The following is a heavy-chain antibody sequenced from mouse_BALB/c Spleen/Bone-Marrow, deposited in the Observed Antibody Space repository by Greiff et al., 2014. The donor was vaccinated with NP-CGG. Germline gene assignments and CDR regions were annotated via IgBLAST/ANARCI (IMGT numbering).Heavy chain of an antibody. Sequence: VNLVESGPGLVAPSQSLSITCTVSGFSLTDYGVSWIRQPPGKRLEWLGVIWGGGITYYNSPLKSRLSISKDNSKSQVFLKMYSLQTDDTAMYYCAKLNWDEGDYWGQGTTLTVSS. CDR1: GFSLTDYG. J-gene: IGHJ2*01. V-gene: IGHV2-6-5*01. CDR2: IWGGGIT. CDR3: AKLNWDEGDY. D-gene: IGHD4-1*01.